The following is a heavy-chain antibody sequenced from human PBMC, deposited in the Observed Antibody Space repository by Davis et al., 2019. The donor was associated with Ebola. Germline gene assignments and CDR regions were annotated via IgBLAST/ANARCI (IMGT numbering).Heavy chain of an antibody. V-gene: IGHV3-7*03. Sequence: GESLKISCAASGFTFSRLWMNWVRQTPGKGLEWVANIKGDGSETQYVDSVEGRFTISRDNTKSSIFLQMNGLRAEDSAIYYCMNPWIATEGTGPVWGQGTTVIVSS. J-gene: IGHJ6*02. CDR2: IKGDGSET. CDR1: GFTFSRLW. D-gene: IGHD1-1*01. CDR3: MNPWIATEGTGPV.